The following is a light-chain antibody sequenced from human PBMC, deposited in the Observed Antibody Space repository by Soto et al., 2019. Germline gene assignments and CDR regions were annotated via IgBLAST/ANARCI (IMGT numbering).Light chain of an antibody. CDR2: EVT. Sequence: QPVLTQPPSASGSPGQSVTISCTGTSSDIGAYDYVSWYQQHPGKAPKLMIYEVTKRPSGVPDRFSGSKSGNTASLTVSGLLAEDEADYYCSSYSGTNNYVFGTGTKLTVL. V-gene: IGLV2-8*01. J-gene: IGLJ1*01. CDR3: SSYSGTNNYV. CDR1: SSDIGAYDY.